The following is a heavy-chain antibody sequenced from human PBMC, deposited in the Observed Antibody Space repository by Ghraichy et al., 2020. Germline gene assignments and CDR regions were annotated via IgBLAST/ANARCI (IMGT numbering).Heavy chain of an antibody. CDR1: GFTFGDSY. V-gene: IGHV3-11*05. CDR2: ISGSSTYT. D-gene: IGHD3-10*01. J-gene: IGHJ6*03. CDR3: ARGAGAYYYYYMDV. Sequence: LSLTCAASGFTFGDSYMNWIRQAPGKGLEWLSYISGSSTYTTYADSVKGRFTISRDNAKNSLYLQLNSLRGEDTAVYYCARGAGAYYYYYMDVWGKGTTVTVSS.